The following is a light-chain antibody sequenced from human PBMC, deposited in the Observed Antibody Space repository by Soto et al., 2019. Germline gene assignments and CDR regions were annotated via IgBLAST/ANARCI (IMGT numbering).Light chain of an antibody. V-gene: IGLV2-14*01. J-gene: IGLJ3*02. Sequence: QSALTQPASVSGSPGQSITISCTGTRSDVGGYNYVSWYQQHPGKAPKLMIYEVSNRPSGVSNRFSGSKSGNTASLTISGLQAEDEADYYCSSYTSSSTRVFGGGNKLTVL. CDR2: EVS. CDR1: RSDVGGYNY. CDR3: SSYTSSSTRV.